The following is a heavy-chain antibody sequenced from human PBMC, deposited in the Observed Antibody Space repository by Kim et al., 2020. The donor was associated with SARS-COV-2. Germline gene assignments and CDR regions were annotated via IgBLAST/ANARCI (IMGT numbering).Heavy chain of an antibody. V-gene: IGHV4-59*01. D-gene: IGHD3-10*01. J-gene: IGHJ4*02. Sequence: PTLKSRVTISVDTAKNQFSLKLSSVTAADTAGYYCSSLYGSGSYSTFDYWGQGTLVTVSS. CDR3: SSLYGSGSYSTFDY.